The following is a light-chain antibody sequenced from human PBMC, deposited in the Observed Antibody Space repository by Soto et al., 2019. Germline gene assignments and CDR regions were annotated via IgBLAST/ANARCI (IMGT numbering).Light chain of an antibody. CDR3: QRNHDWPPIP. Sequence: EIVMTQSPATLFVSPGERATLSCRASQTVSDDLAWYQQKPGQAPRLLIYGASTRATDIPARFSGGGSGTEFTLTISSLQSEDSAIYYCQRNHDWPPIPFGPGTK. J-gene: IGKJ3*01. V-gene: IGKV3-15*01. CDR2: GAS. CDR1: QTVSDD.